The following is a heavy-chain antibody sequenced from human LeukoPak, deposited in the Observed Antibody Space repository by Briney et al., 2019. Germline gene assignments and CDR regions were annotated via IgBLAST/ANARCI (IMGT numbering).Heavy chain of an antibody. CDR1: GGSISNNNW. J-gene: IGHJ4*02. D-gene: IGHD3-10*01. V-gene: IGHV4-4*02. CDR3: ARGEERGSGTVHFDY. CDR2: IYHGGST. Sequence: SGTLSLTCAVSGGSISNNNWWSWFRQPPGMGLEWIGEIYHGGSTNYNPSLKSRVTMSVDRSKNQFSLKLSSVTAADTAVYYCARGEERGSGTVHFDYWGQGTLVTVSS.